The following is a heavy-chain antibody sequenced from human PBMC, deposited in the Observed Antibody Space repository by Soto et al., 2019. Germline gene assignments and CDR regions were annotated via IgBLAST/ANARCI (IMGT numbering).Heavy chain of an antibody. CDR2: IWYDGSNK. D-gene: IGHD6-13*01. CDR3: ARSGGLAASSAFDI. Sequence: QVQLVESGGGVVQPGRSLRLSCAASGFTFSSYGMHWVRQAPGKGLEWVAVIWYDGSNKYYADSVKGRFTISRDNSKNTLYLQMNSLRAEDTAVYYCARSGGLAASSAFDIWGQGTMVTVSS. V-gene: IGHV3-33*01. CDR1: GFTFSSYG. J-gene: IGHJ3*02.